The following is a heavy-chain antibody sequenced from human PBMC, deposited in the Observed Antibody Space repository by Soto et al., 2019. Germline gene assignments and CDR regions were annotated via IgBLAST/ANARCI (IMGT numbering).Heavy chain of an antibody. Sequence: EMQLVESGGDLVTPGGSLRLSCAASGFTFTDAWMNWVRQAPGKGLEWVGRLKSKIHGGTPDYAAPVKGRFTISGDESRNTLYLQMSSIKIDDTAVYYCTTGRSLWGQGTLVTVSS. D-gene: IGHD2-15*01. CDR3: TTGRSL. V-gene: IGHV3-15*07. CDR2: LKSKIHGGTP. CDR1: GFTFTDAW. J-gene: IGHJ4*02.